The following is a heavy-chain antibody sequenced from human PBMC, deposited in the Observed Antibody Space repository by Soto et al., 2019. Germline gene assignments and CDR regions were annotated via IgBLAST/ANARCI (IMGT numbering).Heavy chain of an antibody. V-gene: IGHV1-18*04. CDR2: INGYDGRT. D-gene: IGHD5-18*01. CDR1: GYTFTRYG. Sequence: ASVKVSCKTSGYTFTRYGISWVRQAPGQRLEWMGWINGYDGRTNFAQKFQDRVTITTDTSTSTAYMELSSPRSEDTAVYYCARCRTWIQLWLIDYWGQGTLVTVSS. CDR3: ARCRTWIQLWLIDY. J-gene: IGHJ4*02.